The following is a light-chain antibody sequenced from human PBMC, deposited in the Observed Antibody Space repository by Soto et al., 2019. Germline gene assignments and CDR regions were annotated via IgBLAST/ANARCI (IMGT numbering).Light chain of an antibody. CDR1: QSISSW. Sequence: DIQMTQSPSTLSASVGDRVTITCRASQSISSWLAWYQQKPGKAPKFLIYDASSLESGVPSRFSGSGSGTEFTLTISSLQPDDFATYYCQQYNSYPWTFGQGTKV. CDR2: DAS. V-gene: IGKV1-5*01. J-gene: IGKJ1*01. CDR3: QQYNSYPWT.